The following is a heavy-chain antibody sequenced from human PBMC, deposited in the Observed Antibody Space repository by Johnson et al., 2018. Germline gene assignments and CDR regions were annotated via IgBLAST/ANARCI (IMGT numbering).Heavy chain of an antibody. CDR1: GFTFSSYW. CDR2: IKQDGSEK. D-gene: IGHD1-26*01. V-gene: IGHV3-7*01. J-gene: IGHJ3*02. CDR3: ARDSGSYSDAFDI. Sequence: EVQLVESGGGLVQPGGSLRLSCAASGFTFSSYWMSWVRQAPGKGLEWVASIKQDGSEKYYVDSVKGRFTISRDNAKNSLYLQMNSLSAEVTAVYYCARDSGSYSDAFDIWGQGTMFTVSS.